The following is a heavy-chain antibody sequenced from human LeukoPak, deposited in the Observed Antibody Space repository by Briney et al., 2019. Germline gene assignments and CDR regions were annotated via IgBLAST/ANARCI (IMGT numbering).Heavy chain of an antibody. J-gene: IGHJ6*03. CDR2: ISSSSSSTI. V-gene: IGHV3-48*04. Sequence: AGSLTLSCAASAFTFSSYSMNWVRPAPRKGLEWVSYISSSSSSTIYYADSVKGRFTISRDNAKNSLYLQMNSLRAEDTAVYYCARRAILNYYMDVWGKGTTVTVSS. CDR3: ARRAILNYYMDV. CDR1: AFTFSSYS. D-gene: IGHD3-3*01.